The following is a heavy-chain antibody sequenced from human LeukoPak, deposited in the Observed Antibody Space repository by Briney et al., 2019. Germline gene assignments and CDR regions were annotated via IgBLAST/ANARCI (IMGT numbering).Heavy chain of an antibody. CDR2: IYRGDSDT. D-gene: IGHD2-2*01. CDR1: GYSFTSYW. Sequence: GEALKISCNGSGYSFTSYWIGWVRQMPGKGLEGMVIIYRGDSDTRYSQSCEGQVTISAEKSISTAYLQSNSLKTSGTAMSYCARHVQLLDAFDIWGKGTMVTVSS. V-gene: IGHV5-51*01. J-gene: IGHJ3*02. CDR3: ARHVQLLDAFDI.